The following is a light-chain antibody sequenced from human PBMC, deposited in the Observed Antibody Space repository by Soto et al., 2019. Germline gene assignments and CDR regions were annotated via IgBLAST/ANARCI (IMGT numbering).Light chain of an antibody. CDR1: SSGVGGYIY. V-gene: IGLV2-14*01. Sequence: QSALTQPASVSGSPGQSITISCTGTSSGVGGYIYVSWYLQHPGKAPKLMIYEVSNRPSGVSNRFSGSKSGNTASLTISGLQAEDEADYYCSSYTSSSTHYVFGTGTKVTVL. CDR2: EVS. CDR3: SSYTSSSTHYV. J-gene: IGLJ1*01.